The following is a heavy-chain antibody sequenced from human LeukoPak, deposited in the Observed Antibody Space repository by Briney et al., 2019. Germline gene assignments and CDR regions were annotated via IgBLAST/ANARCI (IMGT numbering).Heavy chain of an antibody. CDR2: FDPGDGER. V-gene: IGHV1-24*01. CDR3: AAGPMSGYAPYNWFDP. J-gene: IGHJ5*02. CDR1: GHSLAQLS. Sequence: ASVRVSCTVSGHSLAQLSMHWVRQALGKGPEWMGGFDPGDGERIYEQKFQGRVTMTEDTSTDTAYMKLSNLRSDDTAVYYCAAGPMSGYAPYNWFDPWGQGTLVTVSS. D-gene: IGHD5-12*01.